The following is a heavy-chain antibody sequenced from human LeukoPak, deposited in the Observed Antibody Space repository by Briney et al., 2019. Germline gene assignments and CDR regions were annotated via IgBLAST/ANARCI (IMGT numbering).Heavy chain of an antibody. J-gene: IGHJ5*02. CDR1: GFDFSTYG. V-gene: IGHV3-33*01. Sequence: GGSLRLSCAASGFDFSTYGMHWVRQAPGKGLEWVATIWYDGNNKYYADSVKGRFTISRDNYKNTLSLQMNSLRAEDTAVYYCVRDYSKRDGPDNWFDPWGQGTLVTVSS. CDR3: VRDYSKRDGPDNWFDP. D-gene: IGHD2-15*01. CDR2: IWYDGNNK.